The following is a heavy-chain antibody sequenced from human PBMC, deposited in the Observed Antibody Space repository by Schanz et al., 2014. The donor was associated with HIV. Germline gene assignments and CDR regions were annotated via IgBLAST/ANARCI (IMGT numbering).Heavy chain of an antibody. CDR2: IRETGGST. D-gene: IGHD2-8*01. CDR3: ALVGVWYYYGMDV. CDR1: GFTFSIYA. J-gene: IGHJ6*02. V-gene: IGHV3-23*01. Sequence: EVQLLESGGGLEQPGGSLRLSCAASGFTFSIYAMSWVRQAPGKGLEWVSSIRETGGSTYYAASVRGRFSISRDTSKETLSLQMNSLRAEDTAVYYCALVGVWYYYGMDVWGHGTTVAVSS.